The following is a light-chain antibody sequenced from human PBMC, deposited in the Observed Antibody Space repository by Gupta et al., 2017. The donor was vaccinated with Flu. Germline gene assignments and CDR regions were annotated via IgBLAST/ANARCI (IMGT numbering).Light chain of an antibody. J-gene: IGKJ2*01. CDR1: QSVSSY. V-gene: IGKV3-11*01. CDR2: DAS. CDR3: QQRSNWLYT. Sequence: EIVLTQSPATLSLSPGERATLSCRASQSVSSYLAWYQQKPGQAPRLLIYDASNRATGIPARFSGSASGTDFTLTISILDPEDFAVYYCQQRSNWLYTFGQGTKVEIK.